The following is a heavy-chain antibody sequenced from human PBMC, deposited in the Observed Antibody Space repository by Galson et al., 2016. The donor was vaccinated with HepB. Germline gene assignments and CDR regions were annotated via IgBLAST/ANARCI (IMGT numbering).Heavy chain of an antibody. CDR3: ARAGLLTKASFDC. J-gene: IGHJ4*02. Sequence: SLRLSCAASGFSVSNSYMAWVRQAPGRGLEWVSFTYSGGSAYYADSVKGRFTISRDNSKNTLFLQINSLRPEDTAVYYCARAGLLTKASFDCWGQGTLVAVSS. D-gene: IGHD4-11*01. CDR2: TYSGGSA. V-gene: IGHV3-66*02. CDR1: GFSVSNSY.